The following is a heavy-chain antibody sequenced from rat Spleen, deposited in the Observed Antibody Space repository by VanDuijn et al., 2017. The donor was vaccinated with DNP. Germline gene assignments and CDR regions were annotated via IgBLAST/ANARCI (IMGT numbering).Heavy chain of an antibody. Sequence: EVQLVESGGGVVQPGKSLKLSCAASGFSFSDSAMAWVRQSPKMGLEWVATIIYDGSHTFYRDSVQGRFIISQDNAKTTLNLQMDSLRSEETATYYCTIEATTRNWFAYWGQGTLVTVSS. CDR2: IIYDGSHT. CDR1: GFSFSDSA. J-gene: IGHJ3*01. V-gene: IGHV5-17*01. D-gene: IGHD1-4*01. CDR3: TIEATTRNWFAY.